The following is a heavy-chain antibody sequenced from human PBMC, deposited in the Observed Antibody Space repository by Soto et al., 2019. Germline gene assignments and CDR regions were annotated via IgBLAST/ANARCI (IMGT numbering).Heavy chain of an antibody. CDR2: ISAYNGNT. CDR1: GYTFTSYG. D-gene: IGHD2-2*01. V-gene: IGHV1-18*01. Sequence: ASVKVSCKASGYTFTSYGISWVRQAPGQGLEWMGWISAYNGNTNYAQKLQGRVTMTTDTSTSTAYMELRSLRSDDTAMYCCARDGDLSWYCSRTSCPRGRYALWGQGSSVTVSS. J-gene: IGHJ4*02. CDR3: ARDGDLSWYCSRTSCPRGRYAL.